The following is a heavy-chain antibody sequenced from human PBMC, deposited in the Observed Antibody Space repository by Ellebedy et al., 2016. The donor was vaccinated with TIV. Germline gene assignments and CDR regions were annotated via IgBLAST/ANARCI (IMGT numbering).Heavy chain of an antibody. Sequence: GESLKISXAASGFPFISYWMHWVRQAPGKGLEWVSRCNNDAAITSYADSVKGRFTISRDNAKNTLYLQMNSLRAEDTAVYYCARARWLHLDYWGQGTLVTVSS. CDR2: CNNDAAIT. J-gene: IGHJ4*02. V-gene: IGHV3-74*01. CDR1: GFPFISYW. D-gene: IGHD5-24*01. CDR3: ARARWLHLDY.